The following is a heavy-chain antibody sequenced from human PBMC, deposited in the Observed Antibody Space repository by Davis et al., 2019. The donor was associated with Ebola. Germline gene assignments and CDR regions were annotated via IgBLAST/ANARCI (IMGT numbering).Heavy chain of an antibody. J-gene: IGHJ4*02. CDR3: AKCIVGATCDY. V-gene: IGHV3-9*01. D-gene: IGHD1-26*01. CDR1: GFTFDDYA. Sequence: SLKISCAASGFTFDDYAMHWVRQAPGKGLEWVSGISWNSGSIGYADSVKGRFTISRDNAKNSLHLQMNSLRAEDTALYYCAKCIVGATCDYWGQGTLVTVSS. CDR2: ISWNSGSI.